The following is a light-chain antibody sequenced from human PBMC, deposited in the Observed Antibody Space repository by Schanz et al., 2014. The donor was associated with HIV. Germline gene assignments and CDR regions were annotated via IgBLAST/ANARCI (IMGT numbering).Light chain of an antibody. J-gene: IGLJ3*02. CDR3: AGWDDSLNVWV. Sequence: QSVLTQPASVSGSPGQSITISCTGTSSDVGSYNLVSWYQQHPGKAPKLMIYEVSKRPSGVSNRFSGSKSGNTASLTFSGLQAEDEADYYCAGWDDSLNVWVFGGGTKLTVL. CDR1: SSDVGSYNL. CDR2: EVS. V-gene: IGLV2-23*02.